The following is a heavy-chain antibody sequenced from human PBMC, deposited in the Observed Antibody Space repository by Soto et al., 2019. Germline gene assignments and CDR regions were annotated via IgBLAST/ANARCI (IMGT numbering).Heavy chain of an antibody. CDR2: MNPNSGNT. J-gene: IGHJ4*02. CDR1: GYTFTIYD. D-gene: IGHD6-19*01. Sequence: QVQLVQSWAEVKKPGASVKVSCKTSGYTFTIYDINWVRQATGQGLAWMGWMNPNSGNTGYAQKFQGRVTMTRNTSISTAYMELSSLRSEETAIYYCARERTVAGNDYWGQGTLVTVSS. V-gene: IGHV1-8*01. CDR3: ARERTVAGNDY.